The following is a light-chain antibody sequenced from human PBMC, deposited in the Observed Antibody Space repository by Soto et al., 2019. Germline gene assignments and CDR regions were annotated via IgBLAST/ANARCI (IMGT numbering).Light chain of an antibody. CDR1: QSVSSY. CDR3: QQRRT. V-gene: IGKV3-11*01. CDR2: DAS. J-gene: IGKJ1*01. Sequence: EILRTQSPATLSVSPGARATLSCRASQSVSSYLAWYQQKPGQAPRLLIYDASNRATGIPARFSGRGAGTDITLTISSLEPEDFAVYYCQQRRTFGQGTKVDIK.